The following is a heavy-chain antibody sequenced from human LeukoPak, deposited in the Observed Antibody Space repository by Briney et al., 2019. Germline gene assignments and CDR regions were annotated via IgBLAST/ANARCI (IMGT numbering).Heavy chain of an antibody. CDR2: INPNNGGT. CDR1: GYTFTDYY. V-gene: IGHV1-2*04. CDR3: ARDNYGSGNDY. Sequence: ASVKVSCKVSGYTFTDYYMHWVRQAPGQGLEWMGWINPNNGGTYYVQKFQGWVTMTRDTSISTVYMELNRLTSDDTAVYYCARDNYGSGNDYWGQGTLVTVSS. D-gene: IGHD3-10*01. J-gene: IGHJ4*02.